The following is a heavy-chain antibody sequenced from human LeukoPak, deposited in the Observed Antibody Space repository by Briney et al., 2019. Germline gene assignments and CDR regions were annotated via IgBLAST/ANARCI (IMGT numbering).Heavy chain of an antibody. D-gene: IGHD3-3*01. CDR3: ARAPPWNYDFWSGYYPTPYYFDY. V-gene: IGHV4-59*01. Sequence: SETLSLTCTVSGGSLSSYYWSWIRQPPGKGLEWIGYIYYSGSTNYNPSLKSRVTISVDTSKNQFSLKLSSVTAADTAVYYCARAPPWNYDFWSGYYPTPYYFDYWGQGTLVTVSS. CDR2: IYYSGST. J-gene: IGHJ4*02. CDR1: GGSLSSYY.